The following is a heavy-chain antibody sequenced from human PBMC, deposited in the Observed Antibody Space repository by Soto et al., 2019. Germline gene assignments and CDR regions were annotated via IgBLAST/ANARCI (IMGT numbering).Heavy chain of an antibody. D-gene: IGHD2-8*02. V-gene: IGHV3-23*01. J-gene: IGHJ3*02. Sequence: VGSLRLSCAASGFFCSSYDMSWVRQAPGKGLEWVSTILVDGRTFYVDSVKGRFTISRDSSQNTVYLQMNSLTVGDTALYYCAKATATGGGAFDICGQGTMVTVSS. CDR1: GFFCSSYD. CDR3: AKATATGGGAFDI. CDR2: ILVDGRT.